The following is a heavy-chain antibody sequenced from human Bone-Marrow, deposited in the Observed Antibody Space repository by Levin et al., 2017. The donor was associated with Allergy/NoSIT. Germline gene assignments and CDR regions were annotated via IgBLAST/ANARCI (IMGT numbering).Heavy chain of an antibody. Sequence: SETLSLTCTVSGGSISSSSYYWGWIRQPPGKGLEWIGSIYYSGSTYYNPSLKSRVTISVATSKNQFSLKLSSVTAADTAVYYCAGFNIEGAARALDYWGQGTLVTVSS. CDR3: AGFNIEGAARALDY. V-gene: IGHV4-39*01. J-gene: IGHJ4*02. CDR1: GGSISSSSYY. D-gene: IGHD6-6*01. CDR2: IYYSGST.